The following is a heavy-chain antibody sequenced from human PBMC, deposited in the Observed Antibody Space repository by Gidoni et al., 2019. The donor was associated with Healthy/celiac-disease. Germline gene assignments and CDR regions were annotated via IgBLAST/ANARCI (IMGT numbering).Heavy chain of an antibody. Sequence: QVQLVQSGAEVKKPGASVKVSCKASGYTFTSYGISWVRQAPGQGLEWMGWISAYNGNTNYAQKLQGRVTMTTDTSTSTAYMGLRSLRSDDTAVYYCARDRYYDSSGYVFDYWGQGTLVTVSS. V-gene: IGHV1-18*01. D-gene: IGHD3-22*01. J-gene: IGHJ4*02. CDR1: GYTFTSYG. CDR3: ARDRYYDSSGYVFDY. CDR2: ISAYNGNT.